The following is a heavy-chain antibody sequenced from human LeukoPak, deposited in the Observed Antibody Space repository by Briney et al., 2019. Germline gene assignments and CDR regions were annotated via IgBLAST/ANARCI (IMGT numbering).Heavy chain of an antibody. CDR2: ISYDGSNK. J-gene: IGHJ5*02. CDR3: ASNPRRAYWFDP. Sequence: PGTSLRLSCAASGFTFSSSAMHWVRQAPGKGLEWVAVISYDGSNKYYADSVKGRFTISRDNSKNTLCVQMNSLRAEDTAVYYCASNPRRAYWFDPWGQGTLVTVSS. V-gene: IGHV3-30-3*01. D-gene: IGHD6-6*01. CDR1: GFTFSSSA.